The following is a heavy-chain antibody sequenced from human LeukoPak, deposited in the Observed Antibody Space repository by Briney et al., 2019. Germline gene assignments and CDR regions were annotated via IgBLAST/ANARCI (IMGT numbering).Heavy chain of an antibody. CDR3: ARDARVVLDY. CDR1: RFTFSSYW. CDR2: IQQDGSEK. J-gene: IGHJ4*02. D-gene: IGHD2-2*01. Sequence: GGSLRLSCAASRFTFSSYWMSWVRQAPGKGLEWAANIQQDGSEKYYVDSVKGRFTISRDIAKNSLYLQMNSLRAEDTAVYYCARDARVVLDYWGQGTLVTVSS. V-gene: IGHV3-7*01.